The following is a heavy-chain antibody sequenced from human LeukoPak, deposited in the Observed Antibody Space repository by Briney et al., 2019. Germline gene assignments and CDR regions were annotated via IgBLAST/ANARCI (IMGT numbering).Heavy chain of an antibody. CDR1: GFTFSSYW. CDR3: ARDGDTNYFDY. CDR2: INSDGSST. D-gene: IGHD5-18*01. V-gene: IGHV3-74*01. J-gene: IGHJ4*02. Sequence: SGFTFSSYWMHWVRQAPGKGLGWVSRINSDGSSTNYADSVKGGFTISRDNAKNTLYLQMNSLRAEDTAVYYCARDGDTNYFDYWGQGTLVTVSS.